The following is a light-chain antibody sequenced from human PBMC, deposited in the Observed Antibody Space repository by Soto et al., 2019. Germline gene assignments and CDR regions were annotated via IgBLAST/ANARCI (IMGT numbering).Light chain of an antibody. Sequence: EVVITQSPATLSVSLGDRATLSCRASQSVSSNLAWYQQQPGQAPRLLIYGAATRATGIPARCSGSGSGTEFTLTISSLQSEDFAVYSCQQYNNWPLTFGGGTKVDIK. CDR1: QSVSSN. CDR3: QQYNNWPLT. V-gene: IGKV3-15*01. CDR2: GAA. J-gene: IGKJ4*01.